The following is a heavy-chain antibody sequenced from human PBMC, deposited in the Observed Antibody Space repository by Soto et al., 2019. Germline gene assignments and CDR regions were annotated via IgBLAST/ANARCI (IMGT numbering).Heavy chain of an antibody. CDR1: GYSFTNND. CDR2: MNPGSGDT. V-gene: IGHV1-8*01. CDR3: ARMATFGSLNWFDP. J-gene: IGHJ5*02. Sequence: GASVEVSCKASGYSFTNNDVSWVRQATGQGLEWMGWMNPGSGDTGYAQKFQGRVTMTRDISIATAYMELSSLRSDDTAIYYCARMATFGSLNWFDPWGQGTQVTVSS. D-gene: IGHD3-16*01.